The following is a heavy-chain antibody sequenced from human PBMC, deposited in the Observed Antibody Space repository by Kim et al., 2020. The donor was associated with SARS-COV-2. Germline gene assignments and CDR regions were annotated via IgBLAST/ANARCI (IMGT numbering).Heavy chain of an antibody. CDR2: ISSSSSTI. CDR1: GFTFSSYS. J-gene: IGHJ5*02. CDR3: ARDNRPNVLRYFDPSGGFDP. V-gene: IGHV3-48*02. Sequence: GGSLRLSCAASGFTFSSYSMNWVRQAPGKGLEWVSYISSSSSTIYYADSVKGRFTISRDNAKNSLYLQMNSLRDEDTAVYYCARDNRPNVLRYFDPSGGFDPWGQGTLVTVSS. D-gene: IGHD3-9*01.